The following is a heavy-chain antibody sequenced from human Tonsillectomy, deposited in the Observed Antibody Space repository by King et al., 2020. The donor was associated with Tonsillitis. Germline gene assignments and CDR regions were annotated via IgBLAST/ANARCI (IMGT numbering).Heavy chain of an antibody. V-gene: IGHV5-51*01. D-gene: IGHD3-22*01. CDR1: GYSFTSYW. CDR3: ARRATYYYDSSGYYPDWYFDL. CDR2: IYPGDSDT. Sequence: VQLVESGAEVKKPGESLKISCKGSGYSFTSYWIGWVRQMPGKGLEWMGIIYPGDSDTRYSPSFQGQVTISADKSVSTAYLQWSSLKASDTAIYYCARRATYYYDSSGYYPDWYFDLWGRGTLVTVSS. J-gene: IGHJ2*01.